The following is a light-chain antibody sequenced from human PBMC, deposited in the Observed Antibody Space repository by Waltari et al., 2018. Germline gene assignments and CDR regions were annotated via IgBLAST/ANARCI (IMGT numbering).Light chain of an antibody. J-gene: IGKJ3*01. CDR3: QQYNNWPQFT. V-gene: IGKV3-15*01. CDR2: GAS. Sequence: EIVMTQSPATLYVSPGKRATLSCSDSQSVSSNLAWYHQKPGQAPRRLIYGASPRSTCSPARFIGSGSGTECTLTISSLQSEDVAVYYCQQYNNWPQFTFGPGTKVDIK. CDR1: QSVSSN.